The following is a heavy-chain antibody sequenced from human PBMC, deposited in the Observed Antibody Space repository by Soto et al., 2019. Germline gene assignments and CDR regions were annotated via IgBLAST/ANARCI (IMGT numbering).Heavy chain of an antibody. V-gene: IGHV3-33*01. CDR2: IWYDGSNK. Sequence: QVQLVESGGGVVQPGRSLRLSCAASGFTFSSYGMHWVRQAPGKGLEWVAVIWYDGSNKYYADSVKGRFTISRDNSKNTLYRQMNSLRAEDTAVYYCARGLYGDYVGYWGQGTLVTVSS. CDR1: GFTFSSYG. J-gene: IGHJ4*02. CDR3: ARGLYGDYVGY. D-gene: IGHD4-17*01.